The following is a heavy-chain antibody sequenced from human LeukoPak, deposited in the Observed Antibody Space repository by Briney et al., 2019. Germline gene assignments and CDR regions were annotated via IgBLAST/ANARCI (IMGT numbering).Heavy chain of an antibody. CDR3: ARHDIAADGNFFLGYTY. D-gene: IGHD6-13*01. CDR2: IYPGDSDT. J-gene: IGHJ4*02. Sequence: KVGESLKISCKGSGYSFTSYWIGWVRQMPGKGLEWMGIIYPGDSDTRYSPSFQGQVTISADKSISTAYLQWSSLKASDTAIYYCARHDIAADGNFFLGYTYWGQGTLVTVSS. CDR1: GYSFTSYW. V-gene: IGHV5-51*01.